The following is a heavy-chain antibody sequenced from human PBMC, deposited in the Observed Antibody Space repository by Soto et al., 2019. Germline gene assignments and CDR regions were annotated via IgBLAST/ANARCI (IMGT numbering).Heavy chain of an antibody. CDR3: SRDSHGMDV. CDR2: INPNSGGT. Sequence: ASVKVCCRAAGYSFSGYYMQWVRQAPGQGLEWMGWINPNSGGTNYAQKFEGRVSMSRDNSISTAYMELIRLRSDDKAVYHCSRDSHGMDVWGQGTTVPVYS. CDR1: GYSFSGYY. J-gene: IGHJ6*02. V-gene: IGHV1-2*02.